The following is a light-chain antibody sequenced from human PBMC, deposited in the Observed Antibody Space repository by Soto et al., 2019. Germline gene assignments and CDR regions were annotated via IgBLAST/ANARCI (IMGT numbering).Light chain of an antibody. Sequence: QSALTQPASVSGSPGQSITISCTGTSSDVSGYNYVSWYQQHPGKPPKLMIYDVGQRPSGVSSRFSGSKSGSTASLTISGLQVEDDADYYCSSYTSSSTDVFGPGTKVTVL. V-gene: IGLV2-14*01. CDR2: DVG. CDR1: SSDVSGYNY. CDR3: SSYTSSSTDV. J-gene: IGLJ1*01.